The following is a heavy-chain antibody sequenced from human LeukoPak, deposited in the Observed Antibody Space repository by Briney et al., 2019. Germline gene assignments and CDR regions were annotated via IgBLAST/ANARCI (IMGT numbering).Heavy chain of an antibody. Sequence: ASVKVSCKASGYIFTGYYMHWVRQATGQGLEWMGWMNPNSGNTGYAQKFQGRVTITRNTSISTAYMELSSLRSEDTAVYYCARGLGYCSGGSCYSNAFDIWGQGTMVTVSS. D-gene: IGHD2-15*01. CDR2: MNPNSGNT. CDR1: GYIFTGYY. CDR3: ARGLGYCSGGSCYSNAFDI. V-gene: IGHV1-8*03. J-gene: IGHJ3*02.